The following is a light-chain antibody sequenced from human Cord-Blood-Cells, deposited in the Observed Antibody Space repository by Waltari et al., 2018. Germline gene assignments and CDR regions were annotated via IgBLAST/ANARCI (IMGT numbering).Light chain of an antibody. V-gene: IGLV2-23*01. CDR3: CSYAGSSTLWV. Sequence: QSALTQPASVSGSPGQSITISCTGTSSDVGSYNLVSWYQQHPGKAPKLMIYEGSKPPSGVSNRFSGSKSGNTASLTISGVQAEDEADYYCCSYAGSSTLWVFGGGTKLTVL. CDR1: SSDVGSYNL. J-gene: IGLJ3*02. CDR2: EGS.